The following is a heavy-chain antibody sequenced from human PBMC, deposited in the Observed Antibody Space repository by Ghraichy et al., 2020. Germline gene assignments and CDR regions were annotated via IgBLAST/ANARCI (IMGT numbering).Heavy chain of an antibody. CDR1: GFTFSNAW. CDR2: IKSKTDGGTT. J-gene: IGHJ1*01. V-gene: IGHV3-15*01. D-gene: IGHD2-2*02. Sequence: GGSLRLSCAASGFTFSNAWMSWIRQAPGKGLEWVGRIKSKTDGGTTDYAAPVKGRFTISRDDSKNTLYLQMNSLKTEDTAVYYCTTAREYQLLYPEYFQHWGQGTLVTVSS. CDR3: TTAREYQLLYPEYFQH.